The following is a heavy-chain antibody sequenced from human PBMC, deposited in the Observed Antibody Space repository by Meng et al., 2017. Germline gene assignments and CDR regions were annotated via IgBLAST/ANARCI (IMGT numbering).Heavy chain of an antibody. CDR2: ISYDGSNK. CDR3: ATGAAAADH. D-gene: IGHD6-13*01. CDR1: GFTFSSYA. Sequence: QVQLVESGGGVVQPGRSLRLSCAASGFTFSSYAMHWVRQAPGKGLEWVAVISYDGSNKYYADSVKGRFTISRDESKNTLYLQMDSLITEDTAVYFCATGAAAADHWGQGTLVTVSS. J-gene: IGHJ4*02. V-gene: IGHV3-30*07.